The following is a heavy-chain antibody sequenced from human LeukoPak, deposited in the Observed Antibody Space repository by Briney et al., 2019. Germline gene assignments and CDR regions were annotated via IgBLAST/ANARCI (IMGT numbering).Heavy chain of an antibody. CDR3: AKRADTAMSTDY. D-gene: IGHD5-18*01. CDR2: ISYDGSNK. Sequence: GGSLRLSCAAFGFTFSSYGMHWVRQAPGKGLEWVAVISYDGSNKYYADSVKGRFTISRDNSKNTLYLQTNSLRAEDTAVYYCAKRADTAMSTDYWGQGTLVTVSS. V-gene: IGHV3-30*18. J-gene: IGHJ4*02. CDR1: GFTFSSYG.